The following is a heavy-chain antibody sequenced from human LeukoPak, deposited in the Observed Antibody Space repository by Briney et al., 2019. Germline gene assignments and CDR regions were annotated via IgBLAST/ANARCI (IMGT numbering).Heavy chain of an antibody. CDR3: SGNYYYYMDV. J-gene: IGHJ6*03. V-gene: IGHV3-53*01. CDR1: GFTVSRKY. CDR2: IYSCGST. Sequence: GGSVRLLCGVSGFTVSRKYMIWVRKATGKGVECVSVIYSCGSTYYADSVKGRFTISRDNSKNTLYLQINSLKAEDTAFYYCSGNYYYYMDVWGKGTTVTVSS.